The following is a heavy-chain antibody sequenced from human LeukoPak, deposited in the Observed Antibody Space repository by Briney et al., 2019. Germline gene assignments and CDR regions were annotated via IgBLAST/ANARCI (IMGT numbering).Heavy chain of an antibody. CDR2: ICPNSGGT. J-gene: IGHJ6*02. CDR3: ARAATYCSDGSCSPYYYGMDV. D-gene: IGHD2-15*01. Sequence: ASLKVSCKASGYTFTGYSMHWVRQAPGQGLEWMGWICPNSGGTGCAQKFQGRVNMTRDTSISTAYMELSRLSSDDTAVYYCARAATYCSDGSCSPYYYGMDVWGQGTTITVSS. V-gene: IGHV1-2*02. CDR1: GYTFTGYS.